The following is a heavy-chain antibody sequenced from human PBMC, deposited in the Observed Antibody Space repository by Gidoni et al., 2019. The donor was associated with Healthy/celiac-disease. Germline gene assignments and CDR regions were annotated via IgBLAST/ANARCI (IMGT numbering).Heavy chain of an antibody. V-gene: IGHV4-4*07. CDR2: IYTSGST. CDR1: GGSISSYY. Sequence: QVQLQESGPGLAKPSETLSRTCTVSGGSISSYYWSWIRQPAGQGLEWIGRIYTSGSTNYNPSLKSRVTMSVDTSKNQFALKLSSVTAADTAVYYCARDPPSTADYWGQGTLVTVSS. J-gene: IGHJ4*02. CDR3: ARDPPSTADY. D-gene: IGHD2-2*01.